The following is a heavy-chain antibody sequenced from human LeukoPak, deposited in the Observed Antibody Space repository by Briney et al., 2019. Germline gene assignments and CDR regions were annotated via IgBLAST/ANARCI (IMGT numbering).Heavy chain of an antibody. D-gene: IGHD3-10*01. CDR1: GFTFSSYS. J-gene: IGHJ4*02. V-gene: IGHV3-21*01. Sequence: GGSLRLSCAASGFTFSSYSMNWVRQAPGKGLEWVSSISSSSYIYYADSVEGRFTISRDNAKNSLYLQMNSLRAEDTAVYYCARGFYGSGSYCDYWGQGTLVTVSS. CDR3: ARGFYGSGSYCDY. CDR2: ISSSSYI.